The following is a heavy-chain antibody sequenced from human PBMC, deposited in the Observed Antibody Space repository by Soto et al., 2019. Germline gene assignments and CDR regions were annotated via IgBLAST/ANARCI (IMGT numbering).Heavy chain of an antibody. D-gene: IGHD1-26*01. CDR2: VSAYNRNT. Sequence: QVRLVQSGLEVKKPGASVKLSCKTSGYTFTNYGVTWVRQAPGQGLEWMGWVSAYNRNTNYAQKFEDRVIMTTDTPTSTAYLALRNLKYDAPVVYYCARERQWEHLLFWGDGTLVTVS. V-gene: IGHV1-18*04. CDR3: ARERQWEHLLF. J-gene: IGHJ4*01. CDR1: GYTFTNYG.